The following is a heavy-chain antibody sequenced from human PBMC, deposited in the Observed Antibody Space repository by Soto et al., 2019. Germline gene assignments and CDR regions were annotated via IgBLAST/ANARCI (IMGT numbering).Heavy chain of an antibody. D-gene: IGHD5-12*01. CDR3: AREPSGYEIRTLGY. V-gene: IGHV1-69*12. CDR2: IIPIFGTA. CDR1: GGTFSSYA. Sequence: QVQLVQSGAEVKKPGSSVKVSCKASGGTFSSYAISWVRQAPGQGLEWMGGIIPIFGTANYAQKFQGRVTITADESTSTAYMELSSLRSEDTAVYYCAREPSGYEIRTLGYWGQGTLVTVSS. J-gene: IGHJ4*02.